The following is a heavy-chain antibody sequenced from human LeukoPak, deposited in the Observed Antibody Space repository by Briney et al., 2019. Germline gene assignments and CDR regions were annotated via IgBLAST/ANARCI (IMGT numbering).Heavy chain of an antibody. CDR2: IRYDGSNK. V-gene: IGHV3-30*02. Sequence: PGGSLRLSCAASGFTFSSYGMHWVRQAPGKGLEWVAFIRYDGSNKYYADSVKGRFTISRDNSKNTLYLQMNSLRAEDTAVFYCARDRRFYGSGSLSGFDYWGQGTLVTVSS. CDR3: ARDRRFYGSGSLSGFDY. CDR1: GFTFSSYG. D-gene: IGHD3-10*01. J-gene: IGHJ4*02.